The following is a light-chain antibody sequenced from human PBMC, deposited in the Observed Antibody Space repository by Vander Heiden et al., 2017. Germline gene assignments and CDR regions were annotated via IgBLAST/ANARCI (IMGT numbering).Light chain of an antibody. V-gene: IGKV1-39*01. CDR3: KQRYSTPWT. CDR1: QSISSY. J-gene: IGKJ1*01. CDR2: AAS. Sequence: DIPMTQSPSSLSASVGDRVTITCRASQSISSYLNWYQQKPGKAPKLLIYAASSLQRAVPSRFMGMGPGTDSTLTTSSRQPEDFATYSCKQRYSTPWTFGQGTKVEIK.